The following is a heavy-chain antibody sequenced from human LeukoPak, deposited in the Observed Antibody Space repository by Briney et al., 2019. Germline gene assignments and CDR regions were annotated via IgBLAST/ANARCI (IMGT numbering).Heavy chain of an antibody. CDR2: IKQDGSEK. J-gene: IGHJ3*02. Sequence: GGSLRLSCAASGFTFSSYWMSWVRQAPGKGLEWVANIKQDGSEKYYVDSVKGRFTISRDNAKNSLYLQMNSLRAEDTAVYYCAREYDSSGWGAFDIWGQGTMVTVSS. CDR1: GFTFSSYW. V-gene: IGHV3-7*01. D-gene: IGHD3-22*01. CDR3: AREYDSSGWGAFDI.